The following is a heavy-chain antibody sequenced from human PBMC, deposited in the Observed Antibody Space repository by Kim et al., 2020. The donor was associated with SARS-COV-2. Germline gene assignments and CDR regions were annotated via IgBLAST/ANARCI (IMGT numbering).Heavy chain of an antibody. CDR2: TYYRSKWYN. CDR3: ARDQGIVATTRNYYYGMDV. Sequence: SQTLSLTCAISGDSVSSNSAAWNWIRQSPSRGLEWLGRTYYRSKWYNDYAVSVKSRITINPDTSKNQFSLQLNSVTPEDTAVYYCARDQGIVATTRNYYYGMDVWGQGTTVTVSS. V-gene: IGHV6-1*01. CDR1: GDSVSSNSAA. D-gene: IGHD5-12*01. J-gene: IGHJ6*02.